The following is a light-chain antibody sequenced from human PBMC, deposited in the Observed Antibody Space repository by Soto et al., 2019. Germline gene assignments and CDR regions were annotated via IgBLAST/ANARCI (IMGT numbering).Light chain of an antibody. Sequence: QPVLTQPPSASRTPGQRVTISCSGSRSNIGNNYVYWYQQIPGTAPKLLIYRNNQRPSGVPDRFSGSKSGTSASLAISGLRSEDEADYYCATWDDSLSGVVFGGGTKLTVL. CDR3: ATWDDSLSGVV. V-gene: IGLV1-47*01. CDR2: RNN. CDR1: RSNIGNNY. J-gene: IGLJ2*01.